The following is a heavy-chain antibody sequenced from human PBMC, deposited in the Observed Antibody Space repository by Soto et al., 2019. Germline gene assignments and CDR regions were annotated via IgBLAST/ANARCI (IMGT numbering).Heavy chain of an antibody. D-gene: IGHD3-9*01. CDR1: GYTFTSYG. J-gene: IGHJ4*02. CDR3: ARGSPQFDWLFTFDY. Sequence: QVQLVQSGAEVKKPGASVKVSCKASGYTFTSYGISWVRQAPGQGLEWRGWISAYHGNTNYAQKLQGRVTMTTHTSTSTAYMELRSLRSDDTAVYYCARGSPQFDWLFTFDYWGQGNLVTVSS. V-gene: IGHV1-18*01. CDR2: ISAYHGNT.